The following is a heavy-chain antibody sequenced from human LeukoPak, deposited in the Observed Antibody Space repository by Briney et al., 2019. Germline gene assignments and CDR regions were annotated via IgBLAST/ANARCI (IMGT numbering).Heavy chain of an antibody. CDR3: ARAPNYYDSSGYTYFDY. D-gene: IGHD3-22*01. J-gene: IGHJ4*02. Sequence: PSETLSLTCTVSGGSISSYYWSWIRQPPGKGLEWIGYIYYSGSTNYNPSLKSRVTISVDTSKNQFALKLSCVTAADTAVYYCARAPNYYDSSGYTYFDYWGQGTLVTVSS. CDR1: GGSISSYY. CDR2: IYYSGST. V-gene: IGHV4-59*01.